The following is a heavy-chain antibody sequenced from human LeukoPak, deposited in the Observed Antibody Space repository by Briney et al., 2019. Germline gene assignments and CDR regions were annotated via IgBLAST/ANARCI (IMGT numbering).Heavy chain of an antibody. Sequence: SETLSLTCAVYGGSFSGYYWSWIRQPAGKGLEWIGRIYTSGSTSYNPSLKSRVTMSIDTSKNQFSLKLSSVTAADTAVYYCARGCSSTSCWLRMDVWGQGTTVTVSS. J-gene: IGHJ6*02. CDR2: IYTSGST. D-gene: IGHD2-2*01. CDR3: ARGCSSTSCWLRMDV. V-gene: IGHV4-59*10. CDR1: GGSFSGYY.